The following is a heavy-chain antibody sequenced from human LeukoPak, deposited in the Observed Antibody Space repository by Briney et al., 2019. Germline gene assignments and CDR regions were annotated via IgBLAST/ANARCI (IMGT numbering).Heavy chain of an antibody. V-gene: IGHV1-18*01. CDR2: ISAYNGNT. J-gene: IGHJ4*02. Sequence: ASVKVSCKASGYTFTSYGISWVRQAPGQGLEWMGWISAYNGNTNYAQKLQGRVTMTTDTSTSTAYMELRSLRSDYTAVYYCARARYYDFWSGWEIDYWGQGTLVTVSS. D-gene: IGHD3-3*01. CDR1: GYTFTSYG. CDR3: ARARYYDFWSGWEIDY.